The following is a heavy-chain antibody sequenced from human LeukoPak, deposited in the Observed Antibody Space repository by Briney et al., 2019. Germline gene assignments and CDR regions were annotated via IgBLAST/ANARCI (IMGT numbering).Heavy chain of an antibody. J-gene: IGHJ4*02. CDR1: GGSISSGDYY. CDR3: ARYSGYYLSYFDY. V-gene: IGHV4-30-4*01. Sequence: SQTLSLTCTVSGGSISSGDYYWSWIRQPPGKGLEWIGYIYYSGSTYYNPSLKSRVTISVDTPKNQFSLKLSSVTAADTAVYYCARYSGYYLSYFDYWGQGTLVTVSS. D-gene: IGHD3-22*01. CDR2: IYYSGST.